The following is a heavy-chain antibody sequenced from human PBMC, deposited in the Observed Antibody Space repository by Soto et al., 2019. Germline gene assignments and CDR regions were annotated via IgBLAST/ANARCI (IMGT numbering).Heavy chain of an antibody. CDR2: ISGSGGST. V-gene: IGHV3-23*01. CDR1: GFTSSSYA. CDR3: AKAMVRGVISGMDV. J-gene: IGHJ6*02. Sequence: EVQLLESGGGLVQPGGSLRLSCAASGFTSSSYAMSWVRQAPGKGLEWVSAISGSGGSTYYADSVKGRFTISRDNSKNTLYLQMNSLRAEDTAVYYCAKAMVRGVISGMDVWGQGTTVTVSS. D-gene: IGHD3-10*01.